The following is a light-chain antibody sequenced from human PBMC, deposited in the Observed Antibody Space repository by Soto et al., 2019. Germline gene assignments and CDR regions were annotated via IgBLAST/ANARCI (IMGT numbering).Light chain of an antibody. CDR1: SSNIGSNS. V-gene: IGLV1-47*02. Sequence: QSVLTQPPSASGTPGQRVTISCSGSSSNIGSNSVYWYQQLPGTAPKLLIYSNHQRPSGVPDRFSGSKSGTSASLAISGLRSEDEDNYYCAAWDDSPSGVVFGGGTKLTVL. J-gene: IGLJ2*01. CDR3: AAWDDSPSGVV. CDR2: SNH.